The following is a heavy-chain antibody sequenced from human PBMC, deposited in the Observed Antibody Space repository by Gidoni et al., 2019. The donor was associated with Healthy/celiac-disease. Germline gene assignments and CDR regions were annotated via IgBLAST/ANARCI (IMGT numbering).Heavy chain of an antibody. V-gene: IGHV4-4*02. D-gene: IGHD2-2*01. CDR1: GGSLSSSNW. CDR2: IYHSGST. CDR3: AREMGYCSSTSCYAYYYYYMDV. Sequence: QVQLQESGPGLVKPSGTLSLTGAVSGGSLSSSNWWSWVRQPPGKGLEWIGEIYHSGSTNYNPSLKSRVTISVDKSKNQFSLKLSSVTAADTAVYYCAREMGYCSSTSCYAYYYYYMDVWGKGTTVTVSS. J-gene: IGHJ6*03.